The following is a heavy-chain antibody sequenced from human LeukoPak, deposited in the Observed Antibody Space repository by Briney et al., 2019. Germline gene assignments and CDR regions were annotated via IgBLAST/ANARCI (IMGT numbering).Heavy chain of an antibody. J-gene: IGHJ4*02. CDR2: IYYSGST. CDR1: GGSISSYY. Sequence: PSETMSLTCTVSGGSISSYYWSWIRQPPGKGLEWIGYIYYSGSTNYNPSLKSRVTISVDTSKNQFSLKLNSVTAADTAVYYCARVSGYDWESFYDYWGQGTLVTVSS. CDR3: ARVSGYDWESFYDY. V-gene: IGHV4-59*01. D-gene: IGHD5-12*01.